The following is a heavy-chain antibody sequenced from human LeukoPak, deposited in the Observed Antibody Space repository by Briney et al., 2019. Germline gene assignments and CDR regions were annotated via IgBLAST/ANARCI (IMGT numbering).Heavy chain of an antibody. J-gene: IGHJ6*02. V-gene: IGHV4-31*03. D-gene: IGHD3-9*01. Sequence: SQTLSLTCTVSGGSISSGGYYWSWIRQHPGKGLEWIGYIYYSGSTYDNPALKSRVTISVDTSKNQFSLKLSSVTAADTAVYYCARDVVDTWGIDWGFYGMDVWGQGTTVTVSS. CDR2: IYYSGST. CDR1: GGSISSGGYY. CDR3: ARDVVDTWGIDWGFYGMDV.